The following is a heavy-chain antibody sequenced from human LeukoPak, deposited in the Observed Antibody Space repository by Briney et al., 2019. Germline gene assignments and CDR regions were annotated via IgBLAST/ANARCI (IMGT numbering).Heavy chain of an antibody. CDR2: IYSSGST. J-gene: IGHJ5*02. V-gene: IGHV4-4*07. Sequence: SETLSLTCTVSGCSISSYYWRWIRQPAGKGLEWVGRIYSSGSTSYNPSLKSRVTMSVDTSKSQFSMKLRSVTAADTAVYYCARDRGASSIAAAGNLNWFDPWGQGTLVTVPS. D-gene: IGHD6-13*01. CDR1: GCSISSYY. CDR3: ARDRGASSIAAAGNLNWFDP.